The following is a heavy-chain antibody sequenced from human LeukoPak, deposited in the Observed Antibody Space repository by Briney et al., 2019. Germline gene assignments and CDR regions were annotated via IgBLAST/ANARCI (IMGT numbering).Heavy chain of an antibody. CDR1: GDSVSSNSAA. D-gene: IGHD3-10*01. J-gene: IGHJ3*02. V-gene: IGHV6-1*01. CDR3: ARDRRDYYGSGSYYAFDI. Sequence: SQTLSLTCAISGDSVSSNSAAWNWIRQSPSRGLEWLGRTYYRSKWYNDYAVSVKSRITINPDTSKNQFSLQLNSVTPEDTAVYYCARDRRDYYGSGSYYAFDIWGQGSMVTVSS. CDR2: TYYRSKWYN.